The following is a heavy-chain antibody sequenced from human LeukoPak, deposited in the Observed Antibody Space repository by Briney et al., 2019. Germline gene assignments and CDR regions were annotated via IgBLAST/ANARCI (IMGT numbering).Heavy chain of an antibody. Sequence: SVKVSCKASGGTFSTYAISWVRQAPGQGLEWMGRIVPMGDITNYAQRFQGRVTITADKFTRKAYMELSSLRSEDTALYYCARESVRNWLDPWGQGTLVTVAS. CDR3: ARESVRNWLDP. D-gene: IGHD3-3*01. CDR2: IVPMGDIT. V-gene: IGHV1-69*04. J-gene: IGHJ5*02. CDR1: GGTFSTYA.